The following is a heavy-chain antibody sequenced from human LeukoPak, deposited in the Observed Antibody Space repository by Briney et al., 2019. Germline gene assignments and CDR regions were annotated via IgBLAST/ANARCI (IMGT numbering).Heavy chain of an antibody. Sequence: GGSLRLSCAASGFTFSDYYMGWIHQAPGKGLEWVSYITNNGRTTYHADSVKGRFTISRDNAKNSLYLQMNSLRVEDTAMYYCARAWNDGFDIWGQGTMVTVPP. CDR1: GFTFSDYY. D-gene: IGHD1-1*01. J-gene: IGHJ3*02. CDR2: ITNNGRTT. V-gene: IGHV3-11*04. CDR3: ARAWNDGFDI.